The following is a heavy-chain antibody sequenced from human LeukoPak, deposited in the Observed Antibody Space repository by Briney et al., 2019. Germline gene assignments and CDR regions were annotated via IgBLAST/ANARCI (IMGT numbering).Heavy chain of an antibody. Sequence: PGGSLRLSCAASGFTFSSYGMSWVRQPPGKGLEWLSYISENSGDTNYADSVKGRFTVSRDNAKNSLYLQMNSLRVEDTAVYYCARDPRTVRIWGQGTLVTVSS. CDR3: ARDPRTVRI. D-gene: IGHD1-1*01. V-gene: IGHV3-21*05. CDR1: GFTFSSYG. J-gene: IGHJ4*02. CDR2: ISENSGDT.